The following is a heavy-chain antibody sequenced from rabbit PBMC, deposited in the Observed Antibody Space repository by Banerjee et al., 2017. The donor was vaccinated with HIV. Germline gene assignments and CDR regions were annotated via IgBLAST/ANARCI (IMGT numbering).Heavy chain of an antibody. CDR2: IDPVFGST. CDR3: ATNRGTGYIYAYGMDL. CDR1: GFSLSSYA. V-gene: IGHV1S8*01. Sequence: QEQLVESGGGLVTLGGSLKLSCKASGFSLSSYAMNWVRQAPGKGLEWIGYIDPVFGSTYYASWVNGRFTISSHNAQNTVDLQMNSLTAADTATYFCATNRGTGYIYAYGMDLWGQGTLVTVS. J-gene: IGHJ6*01. D-gene: IGHD6-1*01.